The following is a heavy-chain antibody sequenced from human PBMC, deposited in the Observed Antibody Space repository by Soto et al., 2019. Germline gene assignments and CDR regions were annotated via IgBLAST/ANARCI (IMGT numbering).Heavy chain of an antibody. J-gene: IGHJ6*02. CDR1: GLTLSDFY. CDR2: ISSDSSTI. CDR3: AGGHHGLEV. V-gene: IGHV3-11*01. Sequence: QVQLVESGGDLVKPGGSLRLSCAASGLTLSDFYMSWVRQAPGKGLEGLSYISSDSSTIYYADSVKGRLTISRDNAKNSLYLQMNGLRDDDTAVYYCAGGHHGLEVWGRGSTVTVSS.